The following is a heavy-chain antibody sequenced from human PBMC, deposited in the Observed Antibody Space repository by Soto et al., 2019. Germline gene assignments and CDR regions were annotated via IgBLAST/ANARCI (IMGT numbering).Heavy chain of an antibody. CDR1: GGSISSGGYS. J-gene: IGHJ4*02. CDR3: ARDHNDYGDSRFDY. V-gene: IGHV4-30-2*01. D-gene: IGHD4-17*01. Sequence: SETLSLTCAVSGGSISSGGYSWSWIRQPPGKGLEWIGYIYHSGSTYYNPSLKSRVTISVDKSKNQFSLKLSSVTAADTAVYYCARDHNDYGDSRFDYWGQGTLVTVSS. CDR2: IYHSGST.